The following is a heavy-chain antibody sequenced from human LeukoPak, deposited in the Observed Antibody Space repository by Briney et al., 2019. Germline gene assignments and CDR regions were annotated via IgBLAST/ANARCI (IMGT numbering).Heavy chain of an antibody. CDR2: ISAYNGNT. Sequence: ASVKVSCKASGYTFTSYGISWVRQAPGQGLEWMGWISAYNGNTNYAQKLQGRVTMTTDTSTSTAYMELRSLRSDDTAVYYCARDGRLGRFGGYSSTPSAPFDYWGQGTLVTVSS. J-gene: IGHJ4*02. CDR1: GYTFTSYG. D-gene: IGHD3-10*01. V-gene: IGHV1-18*01. CDR3: ARDGRLGRFGGYSSTPSAPFDY.